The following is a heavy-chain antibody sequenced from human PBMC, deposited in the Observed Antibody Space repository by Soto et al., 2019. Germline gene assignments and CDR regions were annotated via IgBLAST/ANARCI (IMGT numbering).Heavy chain of an antibody. CDR1: GYSISSGYY. D-gene: IGHD6-6*01. Sequence: SETLSLTCAVSGYSISSGYYWGWIRQPPGKGLEWIGNIYHSGSTYYNPSLKSRVTISVDTSKNQFSLKLSSVTAADTAVYYCARKGSSSIYFDYWGQGPLVTVYS. V-gene: IGHV4-38-2*01. CDR3: ARKGSSSIYFDY. J-gene: IGHJ4*02. CDR2: IYHSGST.